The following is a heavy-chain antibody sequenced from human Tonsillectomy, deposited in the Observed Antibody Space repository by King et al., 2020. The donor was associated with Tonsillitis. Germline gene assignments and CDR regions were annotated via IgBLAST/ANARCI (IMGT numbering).Heavy chain of an antibody. D-gene: IGHD3-22*01. CDR3: ARGLYYSSGFTLGF. Sequence: QLVQSGAEVKKPGSSVKVSCKASGGTFSSHAIVWVRQAPGQGLEWMGRIIPIIGIGNYAQKFQGRVTITADKSTSTAYMELSSLRSEDTAVYYCARGLYYSSGFTLGFWGQGTLVTVSS. J-gene: IGHJ4*02. CDR2: IIPIIGIG. CDR1: GGTFSSHA. V-gene: IGHV1-69*04.